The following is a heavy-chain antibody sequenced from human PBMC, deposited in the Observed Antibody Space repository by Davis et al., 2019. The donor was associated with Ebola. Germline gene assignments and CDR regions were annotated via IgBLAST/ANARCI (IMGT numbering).Heavy chain of an antibody. CDR1: RFTFSGSA. Sequence: GGSLRLSCAASRFTFSGSAMHWVRQASGKGLEWVGRIRSKANSYATAYAASVKGRFTISRDDSKNTAYLQMNSLKTEDTAVYYCTSGYSSSHQGFNDYWGQGTLVTVSS. CDR3: TSGYSSSHQGFNDY. V-gene: IGHV3-73*01. D-gene: IGHD6-13*01. J-gene: IGHJ4*02. CDR2: IRSKANSYAT.